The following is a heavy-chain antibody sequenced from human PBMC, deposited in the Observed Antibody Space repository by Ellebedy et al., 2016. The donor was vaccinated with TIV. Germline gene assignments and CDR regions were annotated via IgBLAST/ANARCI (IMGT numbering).Heavy chain of an antibody. CDR1: GFTFSNYY. D-gene: IGHD2/OR15-2a*01. CDR3: ARDPGSSAFDI. CDR2: ISTTSSFT. J-gene: IGHJ3*02. V-gene: IGHV3-11*06. Sequence: GESLKISCAASGFTFSNYYMSWIRQAPGKGLEWVSYISTTSSFTNYADSVKGRFTISRDNAKNSLYLQMDSLRVKDTAVYYCARDPGSSAFDIWGHGTMVIVSS.